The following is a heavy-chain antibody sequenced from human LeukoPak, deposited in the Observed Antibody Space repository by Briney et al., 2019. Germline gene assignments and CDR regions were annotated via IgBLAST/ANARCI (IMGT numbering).Heavy chain of an antibody. D-gene: IGHD6-13*01. CDR1: GGSISSYY. V-gene: IGHV4-59*01. Sequence: SETLSLTCNVSGGSISSYYWTWIRQPPGKGLEWIGYIYYSGSTNYNPSLKSRVTISVDTSKNQLSLKLSSVTAADTAVYYCARRDSSSWSCDYWGQGTLVTVSS. CDR2: IYYSGST. CDR3: ARRDSSSWSCDY. J-gene: IGHJ4*02.